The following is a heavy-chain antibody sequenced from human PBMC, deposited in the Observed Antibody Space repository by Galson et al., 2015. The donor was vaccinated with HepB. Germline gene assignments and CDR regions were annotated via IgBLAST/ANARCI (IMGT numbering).Heavy chain of an antibody. V-gene: IGHV1-18*04. Sequence: SVTVSCKASGYTFTSYGISWVRQAPGQGLEWMGWISAYNGNTNYAQKLQGRVTMTTDTSTSTAYMELRSLRSDDTAVYYCARPTSIAARGPFDYWGQGTLVTVSS. CDR2: ISAYNGNT. CDR3: ARPTSIAARGPFDY. D-gene: IGHD6-6*01. J-gene: IGHJ4*02. CDR1: GYTFTSYG.